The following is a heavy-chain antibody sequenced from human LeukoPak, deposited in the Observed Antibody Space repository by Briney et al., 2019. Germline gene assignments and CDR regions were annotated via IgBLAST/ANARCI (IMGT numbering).Heavy chain of an antibody. CDR1: GYTFTGYY. CDR2: SNPKSGGT. Sequence: GSVSVSCKASGYTFTGYYIHWVRQAPGQGREWMGWSNPKSGGTNYEQMFQGRVTMTRDTSISTAYMELSRLTSDDTAVYYCAREDYYDSSGYYKNKEYFQHWGQGTLVTVSS. CDR3: AREDYYDSSGYYKNKEYFQH. V-gene: IGHV1-2*02. D-gene: IGHD3-22*01. J-gene: IGHJ1*01.